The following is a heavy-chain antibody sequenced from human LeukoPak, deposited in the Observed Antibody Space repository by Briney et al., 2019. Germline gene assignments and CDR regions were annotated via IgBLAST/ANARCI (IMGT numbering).Heavy chain of an antibody. CDR1: GFTFSNAW. V-gene: IGHV3-15*01. CDR3: TTSLSGDYSPPDAFDI. CDR2: IKSKTDGGTT. J-gene: IGHJ3*02. Sequence: GGSLRLSCAASGFTFSNAWMSWVRQAPGKGLEWVGRIKSKTDGGTTDYAAPVKGRFTISRDDSKNTLYLQMNSLKTEDTAVYYCTTSLSGDYSPPDAFDIWGQGTMVTASS. D-gene: IGHD4-17*01.